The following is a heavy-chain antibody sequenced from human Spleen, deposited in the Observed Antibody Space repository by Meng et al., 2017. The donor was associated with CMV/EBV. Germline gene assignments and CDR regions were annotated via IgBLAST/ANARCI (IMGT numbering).Heavy chain of an antibody. J-gene: IGHJ5*02. V-gene: IGHV1-18*01. CDR3: ARLVAARGRDWFDP. D-gene: IGHD2-15*01. CDR1: GYTFTSYG. Sequence: KASGYTFTSYGIGWVRQAPGQGLEWMGWISAYNGNTNYAQKRQGRVTMTTDTSTSTAYMELRSLRSDDTAVYYCARLVAARGRDWFDPWGQGTLVTVSS. CDR2: ISAYNGNT.